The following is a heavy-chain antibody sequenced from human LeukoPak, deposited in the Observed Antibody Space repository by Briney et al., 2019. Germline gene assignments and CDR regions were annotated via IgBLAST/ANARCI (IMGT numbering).Heavy chain of an antibody. CDR3: ARGDWAPEY. Sequence: ASVKVSCKASGYTFTGYYMHWVRQAPGQGLEWVGLINPTGTTTLYAQKFQGRITLTRDMSATTDYMELSSLTSEDTAVYYCARGDWAPEYWGQGTLVTVSS. CDR1: GYTFTGYY. J-gene: IGHJ4*02. V-gene: IGHV1-46*01. CDR2: INPTGTTT. D-gene: IGHD3-9*01.